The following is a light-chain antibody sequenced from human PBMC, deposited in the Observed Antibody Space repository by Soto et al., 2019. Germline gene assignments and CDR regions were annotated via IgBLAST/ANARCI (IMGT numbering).Light chain of an antibody. CDR1: QSVSSSY. Sequence: IVLTQSPGTLSLSPVERATLSCGASQSVSSSYLAWYQQKPGLAPRLLIYDASSRATGIPDRFSGSGSGTDFTLTISRLEPEDFAVYYCQQYGSSPINFGQGTRLEIK. V-gene: IGKV3D-20*01. J-gene: IGKJ5*01. CDR3: QQYGSSPIN. CDR2: DAS.